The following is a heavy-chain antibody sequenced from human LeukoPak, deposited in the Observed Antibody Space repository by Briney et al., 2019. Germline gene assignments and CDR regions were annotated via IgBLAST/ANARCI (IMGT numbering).Heavy chain of an antibody. CDR3: TTFYSRLTDY. CDR1: GFTLNSYW. D-gene: IGHD2/OR15-2a*01. J-gene: IGHJ4*02. Sequence: GGSLRLSCAASGFTLNSYWISWVRQAPGKGLEWPANINQDGSEKYYVDSVKGRFTISRDNAKNSLYLQMNSLRAEDTAVYYCTTFYSRLTDYWGQGTLVTVSS. CDR2: INQDGSEK. V-gene: IGHV3-7*05.